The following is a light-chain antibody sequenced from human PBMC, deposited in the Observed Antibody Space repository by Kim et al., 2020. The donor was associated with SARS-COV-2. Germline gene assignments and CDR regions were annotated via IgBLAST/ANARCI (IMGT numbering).Light chain of an antibody. J-gene: IGLJ2*01. CDR3: QAWDSSTADVV. CDR1: KLGDKY. V-gene: IGLV3-1*01. CDR2: QDS. Sequence: SYELTQPPSVSVSPGQTASIPCSGDKLGDKYACWYQQKPGQSPVLVIYQDSKRPSGIPERFSGSNSGNTATLTISGTQAMDEADYYCQAWDSSTADVVFG.